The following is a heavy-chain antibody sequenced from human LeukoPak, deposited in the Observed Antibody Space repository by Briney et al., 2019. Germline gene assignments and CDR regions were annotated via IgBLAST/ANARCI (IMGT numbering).Heavy chain of an antibody. V-gene: IGHV1-18*04. CDR1: GYTFTSYG. Sequence: GASVKVSCKASGYTFTSYGISWVRQAPGQGLEWMGWISAYNGNTNYAQKLQGRVTMTTDTSTSTAYMELRSLRFDDTAVYYCARDLLYCSGGSCYSLDAFDIWGQGTMVTVSS. CDR2: ISAYNGNT. J-gene: IGHJ3*02. CDR3: ARDLLYCSGGSCYSLDAFDI. D-gene: IGHD2-15*01.